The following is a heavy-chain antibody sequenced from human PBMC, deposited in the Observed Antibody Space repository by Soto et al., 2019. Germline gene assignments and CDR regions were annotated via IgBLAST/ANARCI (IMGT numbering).Heavy chain of an antibody. CDR2: IVVGSGNT. Sequence: SVKVSCKASGFTFTSSAVQWVRQARGQRLEWIGWIVVGSGNTNYAQKFQERVTITRDMSTSTAYMELSSLRSEDTAVYYCAADTMYYYGSGSYLNYFDYWVQGTLVTVSS. CDR3: AADTMYYYGSGSYLNYFDY. D-gene: IGHD3-10*01. CDR1: GFTFTSSA. J-gene: IGHJ4*02. V-gene: IGHV1-58*01.